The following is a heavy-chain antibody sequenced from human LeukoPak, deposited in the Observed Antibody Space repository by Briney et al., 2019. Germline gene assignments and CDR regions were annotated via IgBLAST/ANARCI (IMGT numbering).Heavy chain of an antibody. CDR1: GFTFSNAW. Sequence: GGSLRLSCAASGFTFSNAWMSWVRQAPGKGLEWVGRIKSKTDGGTTDYAAPVKGGFTISRDDSKNTLYLQMNSLKTEDTAVYYCTTGLRQWLVPPFDYWGQGTLVTVSS. CDR3: TTGLRQWLVPPFDY. CDR2: IKSKTDGGTT. D-gene: IGHD6-19*01. J-gene: IGHJ4*02. V-gene: IGHV3-15*01.